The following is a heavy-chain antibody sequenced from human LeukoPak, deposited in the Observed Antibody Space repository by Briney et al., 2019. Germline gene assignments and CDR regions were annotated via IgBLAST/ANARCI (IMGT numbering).Heavy chain of an antibody. Sequence: SGGSLRLSCAASGFTVSSNYMSWVRQAPGKGLEWVSSISSSSSYIYYADSVKGRFTISRDNAKNSLYLQMNSLRAEDTAMYYCARDDYGGLDYWGQGTLVTVSS. D-gene: IGHD4-23*01. CDR2: ISSSSSYI. J-gene: IGHJ4*02. CDR3: ARDDYGGLDY. V-gene: IGHV3-21*01. CDR1: GFTVSSNY.